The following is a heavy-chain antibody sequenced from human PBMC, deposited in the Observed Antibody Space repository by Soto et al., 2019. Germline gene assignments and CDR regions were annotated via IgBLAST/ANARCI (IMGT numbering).Heavy chain of an antibody. Sequence: QVQLQESGPGLVKPSQTLSLTCTVSGGSISSGGYYWSWIRQHPGKGLEWIGYIYSSGSTYYNPSLTRRVTISVDTAKTPSSLKLRSVTAADTAVYYCARGGRRSPAMDVWGQGTTVTVSS. V-gene: IGHV4-31*03. J-gene: IGHJ6*02. CDR3: ARGGRRSPAMDV. CDR1: GGSISSGGYY. CDR2: IYSSGST.